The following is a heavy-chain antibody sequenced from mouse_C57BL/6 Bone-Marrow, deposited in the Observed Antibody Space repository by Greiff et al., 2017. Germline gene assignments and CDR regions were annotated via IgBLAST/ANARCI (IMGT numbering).Heavy chain of an antibody. D-gene: IGHD3-2*02. CDR2: IWSGGST. CDR3: AQRQLRLRD. CDR1: GFSLTSYG. J-gene: IGHJ3*01. Sequence: VQLQQPGPGLVQPSQSLSITCTVSGFSLTSYGVHWVRQSPGKGLEWLGVIWSGGSTDYNAAFISRLSISKDNSKSQVFFKMNSLQADDTAIYYCAQRQLRLRDWGQGTLVTVSA. V-gene: IGHV2-2*01.